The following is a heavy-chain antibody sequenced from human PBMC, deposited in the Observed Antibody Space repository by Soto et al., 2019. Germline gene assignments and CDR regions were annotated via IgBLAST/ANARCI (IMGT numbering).Heavy chain of an antibody. Sequence: VSCKASGYIFTSYGVTWVRQAPGQGLEWMGWISVYNGNTNYAQKLQGRVTMTTDTSTSTAYMELRSLRSDDTAVYYCARVDSKYCGGDCYSGYWGQGTRVTVSS. CDR1: GYIFTSYG. V-gene: IGHV1-18*01. CDR3: ARVDSKYCGGDCYSGY. D-gene: IGHD2-21*01. CDR2: ISVYNGNT. J-gene: IGHJ4*02.